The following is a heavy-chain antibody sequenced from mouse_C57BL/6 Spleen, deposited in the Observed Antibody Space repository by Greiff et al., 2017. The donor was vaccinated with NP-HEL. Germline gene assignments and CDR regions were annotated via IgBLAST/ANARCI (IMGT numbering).Heavy chain of an antibody. V-gene: IGHV1-53*01. J-gene: IGHJ4*01. Sequence: VQLQQSGTELVKPGASVKLSCKASGYTFTSYWMHWVKQRPGQGLEWIGNINPSNGGTNYNEKFKSKATLTVDKSSSTAYMQRSSLTSEDSAVYYCARNRKDYAMDYWGQGTSVTVSS. CDR1: GYTFTSYW. D-gene: IGHD2-14*01. CDR3: ARNRKDYAMDY. CDR2: INPSNGGT.